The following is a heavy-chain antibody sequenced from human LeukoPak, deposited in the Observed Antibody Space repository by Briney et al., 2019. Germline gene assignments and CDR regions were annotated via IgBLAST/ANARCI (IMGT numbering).Heavy chain of an antibody. Sequence: GGSLRLSCAASGFTFSSYWMSWVRQAPGKGLEWVANIKQDGSEKYYVDSVKGRFTISRDNAKNSLYLQMSSLRSDDTAVYYCARGGLPFYYYYMDVWGKGTTVTVSS. D-gene: IGHD2-15*01. CDR2: IKQDGSEK. V-gene: IGHV3-7*03. CDR3: ARGGLPFYYYYMDV. CDR1: GFTFSSYW. J-gene: IGHJ6*03.